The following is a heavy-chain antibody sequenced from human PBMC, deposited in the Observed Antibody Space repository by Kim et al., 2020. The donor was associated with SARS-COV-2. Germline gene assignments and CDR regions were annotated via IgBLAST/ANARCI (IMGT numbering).Heavy chain of an antibody. CDR3: ARLKYDFWNYYYYGMDV. V-gene: IGHV5-10-1*01. Sequence: GESLKISCKGSGYSFTSYWISWVRQMPGKGLEWMGRIDPSDSYTNYSPSFQGHVTISADKSISTAYLQWSSLKASDTAMYYCARLKYDFWNYYYYGMDVWGQGTTVTVSS. J-gene: IGHJ6*02. CDR1: GYSFTSYW. D-gene: IGHD3-3*01. CDR2: IDPSDSYT.